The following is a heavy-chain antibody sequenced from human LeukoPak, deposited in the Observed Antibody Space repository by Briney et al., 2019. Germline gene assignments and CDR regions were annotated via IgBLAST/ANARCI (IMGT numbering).Heavy chain of an antibody. V-gene: IGHV3-66*01. J-gene: IGHJ4*02. CDR3: ASGAGYSSSWYGY. CDR2: IYSGGST. CDR1: GFTFSSYA. Sequence: GGSLRLSCAASGFTFSSYAMSWVRQAPGKGLEWVSVIYSGGSTYYADSVKGRSTISRDNSKNTLYLQMNSLRAEDTAVYYCASGAGYSSSWYGYWGQGTLVTVSS. D-gene: IGHD6-13*01.